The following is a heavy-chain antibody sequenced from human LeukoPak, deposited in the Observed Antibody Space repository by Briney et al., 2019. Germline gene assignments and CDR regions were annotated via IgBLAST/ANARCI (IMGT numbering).Heavy chain of an antibody. Sequence: ASVTVSCKPSGYSFTAYWIHWVRQARGQGLEWLGWINPNSGGTQYVQRFQGLVTMTRDTSISTAYLELSSLRSDDTAVYYCGLTVTYSYGMDVWGQGTTVTVSS. J-gene: IGHJ6*02. V-gene: IGHV1-2*02. CDR2: INPNSGGT. CDR3: GLTVTYSYGMDV. CDR1: GYSFTAYW. D-gene: IGHD4-17*01.